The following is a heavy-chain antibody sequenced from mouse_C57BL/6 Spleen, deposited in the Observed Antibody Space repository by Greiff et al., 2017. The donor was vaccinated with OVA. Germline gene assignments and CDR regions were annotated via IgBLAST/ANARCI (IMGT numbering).Heavy chain of an antibody. CDR1: GYTFTSYW. CDR2: IDPSDSET. V-gene: IGHV1-52*01. J-gene: IGHJ1*03. D-gene: IGHD2-4*01. Sequence: QVQLQQSGAELVRPGSSVKLSCKASGYTFTSYWMHWVKQRPIQGLEWIGNIDPSDSETHYNQKFKDKATLTVDKSSSTAYMQLSSLTSEDSAVYYCARWGDYDWYFDVWGTGTTVTVSS. CDR3: ARWGDYDWYFDV.